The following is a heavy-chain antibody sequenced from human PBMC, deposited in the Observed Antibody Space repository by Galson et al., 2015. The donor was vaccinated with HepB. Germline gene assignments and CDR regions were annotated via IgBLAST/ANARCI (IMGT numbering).Heavy chain of an antibody. CDR2: ISWNSGSI. V-gene: IGHV3-9*01. Sequence: SLRLSCAASGFTFDDYAMHWVRQAPGKGLEWVSGISWNSGSIGYADSVKGRFTISRDNAKNSLYLQMNSLRAEDTALYYCAKDGNRHGWLMYYFDYWGQGTLVTVSS. CDR1: GFTFDDYA. J-gene: IGHJ4*02. CDR3: AKDGNRHGWLMYYFDY. D-gene: IGHD3-22*01.